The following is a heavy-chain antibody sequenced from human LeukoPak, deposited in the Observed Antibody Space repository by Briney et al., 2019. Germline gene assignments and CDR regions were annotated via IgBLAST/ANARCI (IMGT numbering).Heavy chain of an antibody. CDR2: INPSGGST. J-gene: IGHJ5*02. Sequence: GASVKVSCKASGYTFTSYYMHWVRQAPGQGLEWMGIINPSGGSTSYAQKFQGRVTMTRDTSTSTVYMELSSLRSEDTAVYYCARAGGYCSGGSCYSSRFDPWGQGTLVTVSS. CDR1: GYTFTSYY. CDR3: ARAGGYCSGGSCYSSRFDP. V-gene: IGHV1-46*01. D-gene: IGHD2-15*01.